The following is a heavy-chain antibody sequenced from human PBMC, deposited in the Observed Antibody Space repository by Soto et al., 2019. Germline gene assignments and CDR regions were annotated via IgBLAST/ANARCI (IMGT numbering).Heavy chain of an antibody. J-gene: IGHJ4*02. V-gene: IGHV2-5*02. CDR3: AHRSRGYAYYFDQ. D-gene: IGHD5-12*01. Sequence: QITLKEYGPTLVKPTQTLTLTCSFSGFSLSTRGVGVGWIRQPPGKALEWLALIFWDDDKWYSPSLRSRLTITEDTSKNQVVLTLTNMDPVDTATYYCAHRSRGYAYYFDQWGQGTLGTFS. CDR1: GFSLSTRGVG. CDR2: IFWDDDK.